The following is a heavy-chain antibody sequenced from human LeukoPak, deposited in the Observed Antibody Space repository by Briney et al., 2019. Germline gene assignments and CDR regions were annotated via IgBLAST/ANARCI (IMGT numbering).Heavy chain of an antibody. CDR3: ARDRLTTVTTRWFDP. V-gene: IGHV1-69*01. Sequence: ASVKVSCKASGGTFSSYAISWVRQAPGQGLEWMGGIIPISGTANYAQKFQGRVTITADESTSTAYMELSSLRSEDTAVYYCARDRLTTVTTRWFDPWGQGTLVTVSS. CDR2: IIPISGTA. D-gene: IGHD4-17*01. CDR1: GGTFSSYA. J-gene: IGHJ5*02.